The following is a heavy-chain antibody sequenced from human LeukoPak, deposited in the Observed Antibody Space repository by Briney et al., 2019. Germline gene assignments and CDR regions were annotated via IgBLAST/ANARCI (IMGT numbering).Heavy chain of an antibody. D-gene: IGHD3-22*01. CDR3: ARAMTYYYDSSDHRGAFDI. J-gene: IGHJ3*02. CDR2: ISYDGSNK. V-gene: IGHV3-30-3*01. CDR1: GFTFSSYA. Sequence: GGSLRLSCAASGFTFSSYAMHWVRQAPGKGLEWVAVISYDGSNKYYADSVKGRFTISRDNSKNTLYLQMNSLRAEDTAVYYCARAMTYYYDSSDHRGAFDIWGQGTMVTVSS.